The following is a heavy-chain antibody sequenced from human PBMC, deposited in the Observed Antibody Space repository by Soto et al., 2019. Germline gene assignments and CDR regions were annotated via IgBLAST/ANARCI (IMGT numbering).Heavy chain of an antibody. J-gene: IGHJ4*02. V-gene: IGHV3-43D*04. CDR1: GFTFDDYA. Sequence: EVQLVESGGVVVQPGGSLRLSCAASGFTFDDYAMHWVRQAPGKGLEWVSLISWDGGSTYYADSVKGRFTISRDNSKNSLYLQMNSLRAEDTALYYWAKDMGYSYGPGFDYWGQGTLVTVSS. CDR3: AKDMGYSYGPGFDY. D-gene: IGHD5-18*01. CDR2: ISWDGGST.